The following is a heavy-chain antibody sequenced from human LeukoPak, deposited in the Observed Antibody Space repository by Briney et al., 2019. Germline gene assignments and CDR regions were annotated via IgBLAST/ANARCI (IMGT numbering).Heavy chain of an antibody. D-gene: IGHD2-21*02. V-gene: IGHV3-48*04. CDR1: GFMFDTYI. CDR3: VKSGGYATAIRYFDL. CDR2: INSINAV. Sequence: GGSLRLSCAASGFMFDTYIMTWVRQAPGKGLEWISYINSINAVYYTDSVQGRLNISRDNAKNSLYLQMDSLRTEDTALYYCVKSGGYATAIRYFDLWGRGTLVTVSS. J-gene: IGHJ2*01.